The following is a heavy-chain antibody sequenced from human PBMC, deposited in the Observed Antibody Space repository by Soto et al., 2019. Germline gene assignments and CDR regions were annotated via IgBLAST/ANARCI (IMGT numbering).Heavy chain of an antibody. CDR2: IYYSGST. Sequence: QVQLQESGPGLVKPSQTLSLTCTVSGGSISSGDYYWSWIRQPPGKGLEWIGYIYYSGSTYYNPSLKRRVTISVDTSKTQFSLKLSSVTAADTAVYYCARELRYGSGSYSNWFDPWGQGTLVTVSS. V-gene: IGHV4-30-4*01. J-gene: IGHJ5*02. CDR3: ARELRYGSGSYSNWFDP. CDR1: GGSISSGDYY. D-gene: IGHD3-10*01.